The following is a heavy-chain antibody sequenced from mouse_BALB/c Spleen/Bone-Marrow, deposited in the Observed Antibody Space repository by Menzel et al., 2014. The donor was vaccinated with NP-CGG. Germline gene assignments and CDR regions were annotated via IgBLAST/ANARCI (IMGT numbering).Heavy chain of an antibody. J-gene: IGHJ4*01. Sequence: VKLMDSGAELVKPGASVKISCKASGYTFTRYWMNWVKQRPGQGLEWIGEIDPSDSYTNNNQKFKDKATLTVDKSSSTAYMQLSSLTSEDSAVYYCARRGTTAKDYAMDYWGQGTSVTVSS. CDR2: IDPSDSYT. CDR3: ARRGTTAKDYAMDY. CDR1: GYTFTRYW. V-gene: IGHV1S126*01. D-gene: IGHD1-2*01.